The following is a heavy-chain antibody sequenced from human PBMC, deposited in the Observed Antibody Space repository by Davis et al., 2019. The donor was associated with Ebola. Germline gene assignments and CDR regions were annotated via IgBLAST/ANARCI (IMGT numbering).Heavy chain of an antibody. D-gene: IGHD1-1*01. J-gene: IGHJ4*02. V-gene: IGHV3-30*18. Sequence: GESLKISCAASGFTFSSYGMHWVRQAPGKGLEWVAVISYDGSNKYYADSVKGRFTISRDNSKNTLYLQMNSLRAEDTAVYYCAKGVHSGHYDYWGQGTLVTVSS. CDR3: AKGVHSGHYDY. CDR2: ISYDGSNK. CDR1: GFTFSSYG.